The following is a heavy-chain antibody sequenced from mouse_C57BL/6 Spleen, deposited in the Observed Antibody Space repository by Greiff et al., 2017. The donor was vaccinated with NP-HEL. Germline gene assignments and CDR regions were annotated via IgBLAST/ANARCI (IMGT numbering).Heavy chain of an antibody. CDR3: RSTTVVATDYFDY. V-gene: IGHV14-2*01. CDR2: LDPEDGET. D-gene: IGHD1-1*01. Sequence: EVQLQQSGAELVKPGASVKLSCTASGFNIKDYYMHWVKQRTEQGLEWIGRLDPEDGETKYAPKFQGKATITADTSSNTAYLQLSSLTSEDTAVYYCRSTTVVATDYFDYWGQGTTLTVSS. CDR1: GFNIKDYY. J-gene: IGHJ2*01.